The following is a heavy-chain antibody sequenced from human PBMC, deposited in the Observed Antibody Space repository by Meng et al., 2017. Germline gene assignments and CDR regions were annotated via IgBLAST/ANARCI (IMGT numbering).Heavy chain of an antibody. CDR3: ARRSGDTSNFDS. CDR1: GGSISSSGYY. Sequence: GSLRLSCTVSGGSISSSGYYWVWIRQPPGKGLEWIGNFYYGGSTYYNPSLKSRVTMSVDTSKNQFSLILTSLTAADTAVYFCARRSGDTSNFDSWGQGTRVTVSS. CDR2: FYYGGST. J-gene: IGHJ4*02. D-gene: IGHD2-15*01. V-gene: IGHV4-39*07.